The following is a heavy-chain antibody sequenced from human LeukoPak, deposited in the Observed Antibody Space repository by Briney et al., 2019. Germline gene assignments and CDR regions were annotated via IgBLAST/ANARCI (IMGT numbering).Heavy chain of an antibody. CDR3: ARTDYYDSSGGLPGYFDY. V-gene: IGHV4-38-2*01. D-gene: IGHD3-22*01. CDR2: IYHSGST. CDR1: GYSISSGYY. J-gene: IGHJ4*02. Sequence: SETLSLTCAVSGYSISSGYYWGWIRQPPGKGLEWIGSIYHSGSTYYNPSLKSRVTISVDTSKNQFSLKLSSVTAADTAVYCCARTDYYDSSGGLPGYFDYWGQGTLVTVSS.